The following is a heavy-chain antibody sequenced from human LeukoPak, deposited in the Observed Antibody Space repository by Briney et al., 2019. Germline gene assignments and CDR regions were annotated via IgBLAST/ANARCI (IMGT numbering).Heavy chain of an antibody. V-gene: IGHV4-59*01. D-gene: IGHD4-23*01. J-gene: IGHJ4*02. CDR3: ARGGNALDY. CDR2: FYYTGST. Sequence: SETLSLTYTVSGGSISTYYWSWIRQPPGKGLDWIGSFYYTGSTNYNPSLRSRVTISLDTSKNQISLRLSSVTAADTAVYYCARGGNALDYWGQGTLVTVSS. CDR1: GGSISTYY.